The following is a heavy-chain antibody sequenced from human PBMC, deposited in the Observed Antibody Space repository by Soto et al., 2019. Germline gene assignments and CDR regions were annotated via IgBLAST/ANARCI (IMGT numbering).Heavy chain of an antibody. D-gene: IGHD3-9*01. Sequence: SETLSLTCSVSGLSISSHPWWTWVRQAPGKGLEWIEYIYYSGSTNYNPSLKSRVTISVDTSKNQFSLKLSSVTAADTAVYYCARQGLGDYDILTGYYSPYYFDYWGQGTLVTVSS. V-gene: IGHV4-59*08. CDR1: GLSISSHPW. J-gene: IGHJ4*02. CDR3: ARQGLGDYDILTGYYSPYYFDY. CDR2: IYYSGST.